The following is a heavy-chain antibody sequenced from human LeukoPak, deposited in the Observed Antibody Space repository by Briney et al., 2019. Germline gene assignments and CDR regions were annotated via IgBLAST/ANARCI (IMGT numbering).Heavy chain of an antibody. J-gene: IGHJ5*01. V-gene: IGHV1-2*02. CDR1: GYTFTVYY. CDR3: ARGSFAPILTGYYNVVWFDP. Sequence: ASVKVSCKASGYTFTVYYMHWVRQAPGQGLEWMGWINPNSGGTNYAQKFQGRVTMTRDTSISTAYMELSRLRSDDTAVYYCARGSFAPILTGYYNVVWFDPWGQGTLVTVSS. CDR2: INPNSGGT. D-gene: IGHD3-9*01.